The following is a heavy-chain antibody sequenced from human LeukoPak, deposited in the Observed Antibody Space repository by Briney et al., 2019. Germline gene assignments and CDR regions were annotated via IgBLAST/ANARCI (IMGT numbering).Heavy chain of an antibody. CDR1: SYTFTRYG. CDR3: ARGRSDYRIYYYYYMDV. CDR2: ISGYNGNT. V-gene: IGHV1-18*01. J-gene: IGHJ6*03. Sequence: ASVKVSCKASSYTFTRYGISWVRQAPGQGLEWMGWISGYNGNTNYAQKFQGRVSMTADTSTSTAYMELRSLRSDDTAVYYCARGRSDYRIYYYYYMDVWGKGTTVTVSS. D-gene: IGHD3-10*01.